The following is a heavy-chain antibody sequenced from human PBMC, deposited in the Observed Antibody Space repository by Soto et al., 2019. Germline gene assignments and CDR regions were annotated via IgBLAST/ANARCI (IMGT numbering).Heavy chain of an antibody. CDR1: GFSFSSHG. CDR2: IWYDGSNK. CDR3: ARWGNNKKLDY. D-gene: IGHD3-16*01. V-gene: IGHV3-33*01. Sequence: GGSLRLSCAASGFSFSSHGMHWVRQAPGKWLEWVAVIWYDGSNKYYGESVEGRFTISRDNSKNTLYLQMNSLRAEDTAVYYCARWGNNKKLDYWGQGXQVTVSS. J-gene: IGHJ4*02.